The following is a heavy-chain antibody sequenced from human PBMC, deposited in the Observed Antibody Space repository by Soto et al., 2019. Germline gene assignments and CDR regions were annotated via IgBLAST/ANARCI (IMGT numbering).Heavy chain of an antibody. Sequence: ASVKVSCKASGYTFTGYYMHWVREAPGQGLEWMGWINPNSGGTNYAQKFQGRVTMTRDTSISTAYMELSRLRSDDTAVYYCARVGVAASPNMDVWGQGTLVTVSS. CDR2: INPNSGGT. CDR1: GYTFTGYY. D-gene: IGHD6-25*01. CDR3: ARVGVAASPNMDV. J-gene: IGHJ4*02. V-gene: IGHV1-2*02.